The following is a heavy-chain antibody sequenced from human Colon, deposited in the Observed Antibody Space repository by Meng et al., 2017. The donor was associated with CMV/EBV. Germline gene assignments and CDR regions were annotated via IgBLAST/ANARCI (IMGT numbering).Heavy chain of an antibody. D-gene: IGHD2-2*01. CDR3: ARDVFDTSSYDY. V-gene: IGHV3-74*01. CDR1: GFTFRSYW. J-gene: IGHJ4*02. Sequence: GESLKISCTASGFTFRSYWMHWVRQAPGKGLVWVSRINKDGGSITYAYFVEGRFTISSDNTKNTLYLQMNSLRVEDTAVYYGARDVFDTSSYDYWGQGTLVTVSS. CDR2: INKDGGSI.